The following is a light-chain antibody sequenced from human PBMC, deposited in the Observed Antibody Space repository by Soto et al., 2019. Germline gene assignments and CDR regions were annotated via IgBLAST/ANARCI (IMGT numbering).Light chain of an antibody. CDR2: GAS. CDR1: QSVTSSY. J-gene: IGKJ2*01. CDR3: QQYGSSPYT. V-gene: IGKV3-20*01. Sequence: EIVLTQSPGTLSLSPGERATLSCRASQSVTSSYLAWYQHKSGQAPRLLIYGASSRATGIPGRFGGSGSGPDFTLTISRLEPEDFAVYYCQQYGSSPYTFGQGTKLEIK.